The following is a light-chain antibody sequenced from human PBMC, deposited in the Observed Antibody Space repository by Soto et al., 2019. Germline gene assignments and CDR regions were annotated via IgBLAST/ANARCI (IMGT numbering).Light chain of an antibody. J-gene: IGKJ2*01. CDR2: KTS. CDR3: QDYKTGPGYN. Sequence: DIQMTQSPSTLSASVGDRVTSTCRARQSSGRWLAWYQQKPGKAPELLIYKTSTLERGVPSRFSGSGSWTEFTLNISSLQPDDFATSYCQDYKTGPGYNFGQGTRLEIK. V-gene: IGKV1-5*03. CDR1: QSSGRW.